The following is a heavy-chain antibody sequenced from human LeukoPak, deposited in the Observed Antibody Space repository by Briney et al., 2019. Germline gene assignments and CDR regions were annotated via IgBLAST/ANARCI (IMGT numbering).Heavy chain of an antibody. D-gene: IGHD6-19*01. J-gene: IGHJ4*02. Sequence: ASVKVSCKASGYTFTGYYMHWVRQAPGQGLEWMGWINPNSGGTNYAQKFQGRVTMTRDTSISTAYMELSRLRSDDTAVYYCARDPIFGIAVAGTGVDYWGQGTLVTVSS. CDR1: GYTFTGYY. CDR3: ARDPIFGIAVAGTGVDY. V-gene: IGHV1-2*02. CDR2: INPNSGGT.